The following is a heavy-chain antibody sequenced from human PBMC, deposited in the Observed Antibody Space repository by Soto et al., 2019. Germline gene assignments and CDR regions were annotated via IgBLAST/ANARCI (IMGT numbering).Heavy chain of an antibody. CDR1: GFTFNIYS. CDR3: ARSVAGHFDY. J-gene: IGHJ4*02. V-gene: IGHV3-48*02. CDR2: ITSDTATI. D-gene: IGHD6-19*01. Sequence: PGGSLRLSCAASGFTFNIYSMNWVRQAPGKGLEWVSYITSDTATIHYADSVRGRFTIPRDNAENSLFLQMNSLRDEDTAAYYCARSVAGHFDYWGQGALVTVSS.